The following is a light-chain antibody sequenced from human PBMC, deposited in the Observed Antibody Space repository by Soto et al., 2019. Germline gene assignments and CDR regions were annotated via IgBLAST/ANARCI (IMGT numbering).Light chain of an antibody. CDR2: EVN. CDR3: SSYTSSSTWV. V-gene: IGLV2-14*01. Sequence: QSVLTQPASVSGSPGQSITISCTGSSSDVGGYNYVSWYQQHPNKVPKVMIYEVNNRPSGVSNRFSGSKSGNTASLTISGLQAEHEADYYCSSYTSSSTWVFGGGTQLTVL. J-gene: IGLJ3*02. CDR1: SSDVGGYNY.